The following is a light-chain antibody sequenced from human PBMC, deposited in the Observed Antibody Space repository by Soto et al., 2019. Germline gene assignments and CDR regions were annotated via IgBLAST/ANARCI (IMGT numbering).Light chain of an antibody. Sequence: SYELTQPPSVSVSPGQTASITCSGDKLGDKYACWYQQKPGQSPVLVIYQDSKRPSGIPERFSGSNSGNTATLTISGTQAMDEADYYCQAWDSNNYVFGTGTKLTVL. CDR2: QDS. CDR1: KLGDKY. J-gene: IGLJ1*01. V-gene: IGLV3-1*01. CDR3: QAWDSNNYV.